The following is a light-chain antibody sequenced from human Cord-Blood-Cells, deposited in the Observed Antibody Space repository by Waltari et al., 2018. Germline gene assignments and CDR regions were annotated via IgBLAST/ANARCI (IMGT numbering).Light chain of an antibody. Sequence: QSALTQPASVSGSPGQSITISCTGTSSDVGSYNLVSWYPQHPGKAPKLMIYEGSKRPSGVSNRFSGSKSGNTASLTISGLQAEDEADYYCCSYAGSSTWVFGGGTKLTFL. V-gene: IGLV2-23*01. J-gene: IGLJ3*02. CDR1: SSDVGSYNL. CDR3: CSYAGSSTWV. CDR2: EGS.